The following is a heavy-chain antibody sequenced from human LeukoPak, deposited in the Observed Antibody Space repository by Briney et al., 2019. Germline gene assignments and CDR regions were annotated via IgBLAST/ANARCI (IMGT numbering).Heavy chain of an antibody. D-gene: IGHD1-1*01. Sequence: PGGSLRLSCVASGFPFSSYWMHWVRQDPGKGLMWVARISSDGSDTKYGDSVKGRFTISRDNGKNTLYLQMNSLGAEDTAVYYCARDQTQLGPTTVDHWGQGIQVTVSS. V-gene: IGHV3-74*01. J-gene: IGHJ4*02. CDR3: ARDQTQLGPTTVDH. CDR2: ISSDGSDT. CDR1: GFPFSSYW.